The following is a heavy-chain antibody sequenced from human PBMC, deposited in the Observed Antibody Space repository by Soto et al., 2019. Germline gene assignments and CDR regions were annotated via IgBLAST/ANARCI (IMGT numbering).Heavy chain of an antibody. CDR3: AHRVRYSSPYNFDY. CDR2: IYWDDDK. J-gene: IGHJ4*02. Sequence: QITLKESGPTLVKPTQTLTLTCTFSGFSLSTSGVAVGWIRQPPGKALEWLALIYWDDDKRYSPSLKSRLTIPKDTSKNQVVLTMTNMDPVDTATYYCAHRVRYSSPYNFDYWGQGTLVTVSS. V-gene: IGHV2-5*02. CDR1: GFSLSTSGVA. D-gene: IGHD6-6*01.